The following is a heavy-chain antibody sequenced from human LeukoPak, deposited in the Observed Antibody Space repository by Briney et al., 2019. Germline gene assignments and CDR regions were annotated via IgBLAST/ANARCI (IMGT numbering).Heavy chain of an antibody. V-gene: IGHV1-69*05. CDR1: GGTFSSYA. CDR2: IIPIFGTA. D-gene: IGHD6-13*01. CDR3: ASEGGVAAAALDY. Sequence: SVKVSCKASGGTFSSYAISWVRQAPGQGLEWMGMIIPIFGTANYAQKFQGRVTITTDESTSTSYMELSSLRSEDTAVYYCASEGGVAAAALDYWGQGTLVTVSS. J-gene: IGHJ4*02.